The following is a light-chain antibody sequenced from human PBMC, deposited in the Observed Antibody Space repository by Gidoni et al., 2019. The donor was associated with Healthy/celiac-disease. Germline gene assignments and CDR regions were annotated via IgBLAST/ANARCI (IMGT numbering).Light chain of an antibody. CDR3: QQYYSTPT. CDR2: WAS. CDR1: QSVLYSSNNKNY. V-gene: IGKV4-1*01. J-gene: IGKJ2*01. Sequence: DIVMTQSPDSLAVSLGERATINCKSSQSVLYSSNNKNYLAWYQQKPGQPPKLLIYWASTRESGVPDRFSGSESGTDFTLTISSLQAEDVAVYYCQQYYSTPTFGQXTKLEIK.